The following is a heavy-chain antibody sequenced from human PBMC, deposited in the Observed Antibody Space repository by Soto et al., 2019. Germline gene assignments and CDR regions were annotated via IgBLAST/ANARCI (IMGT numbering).Heavy chain of an antibody. V-gene: IGHV4-39*01. Sequence: SETLSLTCTVSGGSISSIGYYWGWIRQPPGKGLEWMGSIYYGGSTYYNPSLKSRVTISVDTSNNQFSLRLSSVTAADTAVYYYDSSGYAFDIWGQGTMVTVSS. CDR1: GGSISSIGYY. D-gene: IGHD3-22*01. CDR3: DSSGYAFDI. CDR2: IYYGGST. J-gene: IGHJ3*02.